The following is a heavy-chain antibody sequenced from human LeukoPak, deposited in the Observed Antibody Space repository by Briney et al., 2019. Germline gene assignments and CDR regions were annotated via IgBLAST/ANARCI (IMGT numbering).Heavy chain of an antibody. CDR2: IYYSGSA. CDR3: AGLHIVVVPAVHY. Sequence: SETLSLTCTVSGGSISSSNYYWGWIRQPPGKGLEWIGIIYYSGSAFYNPSLKSRVTISVDTSKNQFSLKLSSVTAAETAVYYCAGLHIVVVPAVHYWGQGTLVTVSS. D-gene: IGHD2-2*01. J-gene: IGHJ4*02. V-gene: IGHV4-39*01. CDR1: GGSISSSNYY.